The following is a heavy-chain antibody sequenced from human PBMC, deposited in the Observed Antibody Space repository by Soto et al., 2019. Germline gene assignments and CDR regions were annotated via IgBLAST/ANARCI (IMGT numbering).Heavy chain of an antibody. CDR3: ARDGSGYRSRAAPMDV. Sequence: QGQLVQSGAEVKKPGSSVKVSCKASGDTFSSYAISWVLQAPGQGLEWMGGIIPIFGTANYAQKFQGRVTITADESTSTAYMELSSLRSEDTAVYYCARDGSGYRSRAAPMDVWGQGTTVTGSS. J-gene: IGHJ6*02. CDR2: IIPIFGTA. V-gene: IGHV1-69*01. CDR1: GDTFSSYA. D-gene: IGHD3-22*01.